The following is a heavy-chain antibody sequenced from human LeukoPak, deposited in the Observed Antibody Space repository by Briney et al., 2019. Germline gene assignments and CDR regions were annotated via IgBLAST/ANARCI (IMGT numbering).Heavy chain of an antibody. V-gene: IGHV3-9*01. CDR3: ARAGSDWKIDY. CDR1: GFTFDDYA. CDR2: ISWNSGSI. J-gene: IGHJ4*02. D-gene: IGHD6-19*01. Sequence: PGGSLRLSCAASGFTFDDYAMHWVRQAPGKGLEWVSGISWNSGSIGYADSVKGRFTISRDNAKNSLFLQMNSLRAEDTAVYYCARAGSDWKIDYWGQGILVTVSS.